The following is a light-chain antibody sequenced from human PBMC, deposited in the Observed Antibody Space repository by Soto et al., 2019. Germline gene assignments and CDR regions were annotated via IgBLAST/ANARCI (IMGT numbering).Light chain of an antibody. J-gene: IGKJ3*01. Sequence: DIQMTQSPSSLSASVGDRVTITCRASQSTSSYLNWYQQKPGKATKLLIYAASSLQSGVPSRFSGSGSGTDFTLTISSLQPEDFATYYCQQVNSYPPLTFGPGTKVDIK. CDR1: QSTSSY. CDR2: AAS. V-gene: IGKV1-39*01. CDR3: QQVNSYPPLT.